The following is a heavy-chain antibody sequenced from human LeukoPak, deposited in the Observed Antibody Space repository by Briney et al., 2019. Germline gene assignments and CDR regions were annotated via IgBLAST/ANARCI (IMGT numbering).Heavy chain of an antibody. CDR3: VGYSETFDI. CDR2: IKSKSDGGAT. D-gene: IGHD2-15*01. J-gene: IGHJ3*02. V-gene: IGHV3-15*01. Sequence: GGSLRLSCAASGFTFNDAWMSWVRQAPGKGLEWIGRIKSKSDGGATDYSTSVRGRFTISRDDSRNTVFLQMISLRTEDTAVYYCVGYSETFDIWGQGTMVTVSS. CDR1: GFTFNDAW.